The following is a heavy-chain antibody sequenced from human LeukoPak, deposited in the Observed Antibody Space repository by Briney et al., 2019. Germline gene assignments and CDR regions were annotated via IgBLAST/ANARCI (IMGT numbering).Heavy chain of an antibody. CDR3: ARELITKADAFDI. Sequence: SETLSLTCTVSGGSISSYYWSWIRQPAGKGLEWIGRIYTSGSTNYNPSLKSRVTMSVDTSKNQLSLKLTSATAADTAVYYCARELITKADAFDIWGQGTMVTVSS. J-gene: IGHJ3*02. CDR2: IYTSGST. V-gene: IGHV4-4*07. D-gene: IGHD1-20*01. CDR1: GGSISSYY.